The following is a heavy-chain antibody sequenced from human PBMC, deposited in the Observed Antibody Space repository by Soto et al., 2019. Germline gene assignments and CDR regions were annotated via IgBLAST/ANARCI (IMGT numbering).Heavy chain of an antibody. V-gene: IGHV1-2*02. CDR3: APTQRHYYYGMDV. Sequence: QVHLVQSGAEVKKPGASVKVSCKASGYPFTGYYMHWVRQAPGQGLEWMGWINPNSGDTSYAQKFQGRVAMTRDTSISTAYMELSRLSSDETGVYYCAPTQRHYYYGMDVWGQGTTVLVSS. J-gene: IGHJ6*02. CDR1: GYPFTGYY. D-gene: IGHD5-18*01. CDR2: INPNSGDT.